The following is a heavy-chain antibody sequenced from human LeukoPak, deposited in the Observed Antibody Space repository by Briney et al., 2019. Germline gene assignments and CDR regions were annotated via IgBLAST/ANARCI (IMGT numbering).Heavy chain of an antibody. CDR1: GYTFTGYY. J-gene: IGHJ4*02. D-gene: IGHD4-17*01. V-gene: IGHV1-2*02. Sequence: ASVKVSCKASGYTFTGYYMHWVRQAPGQGLEWMGWINPNSGGTNYAQKFQGRVTMTRDTSISTAYMELSSLRSEDTAVYYCATVNYGDYPYYFDYWGQGTLVTVSS. CDR3: ATVNYGDYPYYFDY. CDR2: INPNSGGT.